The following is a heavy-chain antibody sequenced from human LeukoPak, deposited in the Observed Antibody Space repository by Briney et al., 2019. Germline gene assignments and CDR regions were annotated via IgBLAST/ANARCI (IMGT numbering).Heavy chain of an antibody. CDR2: ISWDGGST. D-gene: IGHD1-26*01. J-gene: IGHJ4*02. Sequence: GGSLRLSCAASGFTFDDYTMHWVRQAPGKGLEWVSLISWDGGSTYYADSVKGRFTISRDNSKNSLYLQMNSLRTEDTALYYCAKDSGSGSYGEYYFDYWGQGTLVTVSS. CDR3: AKDSGSGSYGEYYFDY. CDR1: GFTFDDYT. V-gene: IGHV3-43*01.